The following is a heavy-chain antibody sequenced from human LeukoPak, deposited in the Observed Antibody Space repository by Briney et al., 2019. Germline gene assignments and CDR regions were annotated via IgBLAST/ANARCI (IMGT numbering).Heavy chain of an antibody. CDR1: GYMFTELS. CDR3: ATGRRYYRGYYYYYMDV. Sequence: GASVKVSCKVSGYMFTELSMHWVRQAPGKGLEWMGGYDPGDGETIYAQKFQGRVTMTEDTSTDTAYMELSSLRSEDTAVYYCATGRRYYRGYYYYYMDVWGKGTTVTVSS. J-gene: IGHJ6*03. V-gene: IGHV1-24*01. CDR2: YDPGDGET. D-gene: IGHD3-10*01.